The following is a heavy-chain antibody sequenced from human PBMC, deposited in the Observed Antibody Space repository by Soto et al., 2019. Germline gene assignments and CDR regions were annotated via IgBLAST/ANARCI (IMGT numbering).Heavy chain of an antibody. D-gene: IGHD5-18*01. Sequence: QVQLVQSGAEVKKPGASVKVSCKASGYTFTGYYMHWVRQAPGQGLEWMGWINPNSGGTNDAQKFQGRVTMTRDTSISTAYMELSRLRSDDTAVYYCARGRHVDTANFDYWGQGTLVTVSS. CDR2: INPNSGGT. V-gene: IGHV1-2*02. CDR3: ARGRHVDTANFDY. CDR1: GYTFTGYY. J-gene: IGHJ4*02.